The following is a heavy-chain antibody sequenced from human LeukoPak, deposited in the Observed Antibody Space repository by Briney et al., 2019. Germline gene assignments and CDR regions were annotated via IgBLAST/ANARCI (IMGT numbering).Heavy chain of an antibody. D-gene: IGHD3-10*01. CDR3: ARVGSLRGAPIYYYYGMDV. CDR2: IYYSGST. J-gene: IGHJ6*02. V-gene: IGHV4-39*07. Sequence: PGGSLRLSCAASGFTFSSYSMDWVRQPPGKGLEWIGSIYYSGSTYYNPSLKSRVTISVDTSKNQFSLKLSSVTAADTAVYYCARVGSLRGAPIYYYYGMDVWGQGTTVTVSS. CDR1: GFTFSSYS.